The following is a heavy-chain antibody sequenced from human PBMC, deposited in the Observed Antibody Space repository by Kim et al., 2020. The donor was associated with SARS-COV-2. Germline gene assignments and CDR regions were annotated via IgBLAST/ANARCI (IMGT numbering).Heavy chain of an antibody. Sequence: SETLSLTCTVSGGSISSSSYYWGWIRQPPGKGLEWIGSIYYSGSTYYNPSLKSRVTISVDTSKNQFSLKLSSMTAADTAVYYCARIRIAVAVVFGYFDYWGQGTLVTVSS. CDR2: IYYSGST. V-gene: IGHV4-39*01. CDR1: GGSISSSSYY. J-gene: IGHJ4*02. D-gene: IGHD6-19*01. CDR3: ARIRIAVAVVFGYFDY.